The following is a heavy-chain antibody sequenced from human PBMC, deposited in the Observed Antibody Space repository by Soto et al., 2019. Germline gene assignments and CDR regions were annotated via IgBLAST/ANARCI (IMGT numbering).Heavy chain of an antibody. J-gene: IGHJ6*02. CDR3: AGGRIVVVGSRAYYGMDV. Sequence: QVHLLLQSGAEVKKPGSSVKVSCKASGGTPSNSAISWVRQAPGQGLECMGGIIPVFGLVKYAQNFQGRVTITADESKNTAYMELRSLRPEDTAVYYCAGGRIVVVGSRAYYGMDVWGQGTTVTVSS. V-gene: IGHV1-69*01. D-gene: IGHD3-22*01. CDR2: IIPVFGLV. CDR1: GGTPSNSA.